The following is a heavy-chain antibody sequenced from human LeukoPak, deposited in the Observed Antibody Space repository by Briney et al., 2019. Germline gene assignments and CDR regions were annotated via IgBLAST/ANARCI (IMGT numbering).Heavy chain of an antibody. D-gene: IGHD6-13*01. CDR2: IYYSGST. V-gene: IGHV4-39*01. CDR1: GGSISSSSYY. J-gene: IGHJ4*02. Sequence: SETLSLTCTVSGGSISSSSYYWGWIRQPPGKGLEWIGSIYYSGSTYYNSSLKSRVTISVDTSKNQFSLKLSSVTAADTAVYYCARRPPAAAGTFDYWGQGTLVTVSS. CDR3: ARRPPAAAGTFDY.